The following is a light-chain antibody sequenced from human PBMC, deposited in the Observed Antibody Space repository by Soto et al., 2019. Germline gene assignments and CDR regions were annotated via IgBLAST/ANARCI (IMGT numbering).Light chain of an antibody. V-gene: IGLV1-44*01. CDR1: RSNVGRNA. J-gene: IGLJ2*01. CDR3: AAWDETLNAPL. CDR2: ATN. Sequence: QSVLTQPPSASGTPGQTVTISCSGSRSNVGRNAVSWYQQVPGMAPKLLVFATNKRPSGVPDRFSGSASGASASLAISGLQCEDEADYYCAAWDETLNAPLFGGGTKLTVL.